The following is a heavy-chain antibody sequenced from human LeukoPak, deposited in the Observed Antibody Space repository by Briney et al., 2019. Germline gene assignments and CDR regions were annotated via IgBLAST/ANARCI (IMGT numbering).Heavy chain of an antibody. CDR3: ARAGGWPQYYYYYMDV. V-gene: IGHV4-59*01. CDR2: IYYSGST. Sequence: PSETLSLTCTVSGVSISSYYWSWIRQPPGKGLEWVGYIYYSGSTNYNPSLKSRVTISVDTSKNQFSLKLSSVTAADTAVYYCARAGGWPQYYYYYMDVWGKGTTVTVSS. J-gene: IGHJ6*03. D-gene: IGHD3-16*01. CDR1: GVSISSYY.